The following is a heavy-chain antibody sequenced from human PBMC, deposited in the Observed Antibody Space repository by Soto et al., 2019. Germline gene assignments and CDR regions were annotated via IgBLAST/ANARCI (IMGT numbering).Heavy chain of an antibody. V-gene: IGHV3-33*01. D-gene: IGHD2-15*01. CDR2: IWYDGSNK. J-gene: IGHJ5*02. CDR1: GFTFSSYG. Sequence: QVQLVESGGGVVQPGRSLRLSCAASGFTFSSYGMHWVRQAPGKGLEWVAVIWYDGSNKYYADSVKGRFTISRDNSKNTLYLQMNSLRAADTAVYYCARGQYCSGGSCYAGWCDPWGQGTLVTVSS. CDR3: ARGQYCSGGSCYAGWCDP.